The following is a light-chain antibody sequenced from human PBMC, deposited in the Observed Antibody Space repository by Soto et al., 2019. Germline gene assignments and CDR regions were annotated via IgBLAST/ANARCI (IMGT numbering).Light chain of an antibody. CDR1: SSDVGGYDF. Sequence: QLVLTQPASVSGSPGQSITISCTGTSSDVGGYDFVSWYQHHPGKVPKLMIYEVRNRPSGVSSRFSGSKSGNTASLTISGLQAEDEAEYYCNSYTSSTTWVFGGGTKLTVL. CDR3: NSYTSSTTWV. CDR2: EVR. J-gene: IGLJ3*02. V-gene: IGLV2-14*01.